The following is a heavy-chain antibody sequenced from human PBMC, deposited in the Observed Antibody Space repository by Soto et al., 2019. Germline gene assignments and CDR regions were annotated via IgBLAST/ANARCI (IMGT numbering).Heavy chain of an antibody. CDR2: IYYSGST. Sequence: SETLSLTCTVSGGSISRGGYYWSWIRQHPGKGLEWIGYIYYSGSTYYNPSLNSRVTISVDTSKNQFPLKLSSVTAADTAVYYCARGGQLELRIGDWFDPWGQGTLVTVSS. J-gene: IGHJ5*02. CDR1: GGSISRGGYY. V-gene: IGHV4-31*03. D-gene: IGHD1-7*01. CDR3: ARGGQLELRIGDWFDP.